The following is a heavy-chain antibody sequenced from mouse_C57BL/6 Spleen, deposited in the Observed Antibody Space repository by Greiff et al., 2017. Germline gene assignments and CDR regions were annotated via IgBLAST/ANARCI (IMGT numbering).Heavy chain of an antibody. CDR1: GYTFPRYW. CDR3: GRGSNLGFAY. D-gene: IGHD2-5*01. Sequence: QVQLQQPGAELVKPGASVKMSCKASGYTFPRYWITWVKQRTGQGLAWIGDIYPGSGSTNYHEKFKSKATLPVDTSSSTAYIQLRSLTSEDSAVDNGGRGSNLGFAYWGQGTLVTVSA. J-gene: IGHJ3*01. V-gene: IGHV1-55*01. CDR2: IYPGSGST.